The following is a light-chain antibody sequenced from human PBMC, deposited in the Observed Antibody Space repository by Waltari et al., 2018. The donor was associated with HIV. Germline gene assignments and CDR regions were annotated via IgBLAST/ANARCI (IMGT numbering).Light chain of an antibody. V-gene: IGLV1-47*01. Sequence: QSVLTQPPSASGAPGQKFTISCSGSRSNIGSNYVYWYQQLPGAAPKLLIYRNNQRPSGVPDRFSGSKSGTSASLAISGLRSEDEADYYCAAWRDSLSAVVFGGGTKLTVL. CDR3: AAWRDSLSAVV. CDR1: RSNIGSNY. J-gene: IGLJ2*01. CDR2: RNN.